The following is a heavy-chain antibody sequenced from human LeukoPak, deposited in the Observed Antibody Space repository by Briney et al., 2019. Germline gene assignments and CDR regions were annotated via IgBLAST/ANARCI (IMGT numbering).Heavy chain of an antibody. CDR1: GFTFNNFG. CDR2: ISSNGGST. Sequence: PGGSLRLSCAASGFTFNNFGMHWVRQAPGKGLEYVSAISSNGGSTYYANSVKGRFTISRDNSKNTLYLQMGSLRAEDMAVYYCARDSGSGSYYNAQPIDYWGQGTLVTVSS. J-gene: IGHJ4*02. CDR3: ARDSGSGSYYNAQPIDY. D-gene: IGHD3-10*01. V-gene: IGHV3-64*01.